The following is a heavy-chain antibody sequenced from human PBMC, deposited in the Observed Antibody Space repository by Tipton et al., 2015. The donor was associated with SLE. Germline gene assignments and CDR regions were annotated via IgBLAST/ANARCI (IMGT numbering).Heavy chain of an antibody. J-gene: IGHJ4*01. CDR1: GGSISSYY. CDR3: ASAGYSSYFDY. D-gene: IGHD2-15*01. CDR2: IYYSGST. Sequence: TLSLTCTVSGGSISSYYWSWIRQPPGKGLEWIGYIYYSGSTNYNPSLKSRVTISVDTSKNQFSLILGSVTAADTAVYYCASAGYSSYFDYWGQGTLVTVSS. V-gene: IGHV4-59*08.